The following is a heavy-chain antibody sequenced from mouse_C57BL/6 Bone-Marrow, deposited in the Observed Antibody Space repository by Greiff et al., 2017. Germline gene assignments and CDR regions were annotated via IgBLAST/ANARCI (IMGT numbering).Heavy chain of an antibody. CDR3: ASYYDYDRGNAMDY. Sequence: QVQLQQPGAELVKPGASVQLSCKASGYTFTSYWMHWVKQRPGQGLEWIGMIHPNSGSTNYNEKFKSKATLTVDKSSSTAYMQLSSLTSEDSAVYYCASYYDYDRGNAMDYWGQGTSVTVSS. J-gene: IGHJ4*01. CDR2: IHPNSGST. V-gene: IGHV1-64*01. D-gene: IGHD2-4*01. CDR1: GYTFTSYW.